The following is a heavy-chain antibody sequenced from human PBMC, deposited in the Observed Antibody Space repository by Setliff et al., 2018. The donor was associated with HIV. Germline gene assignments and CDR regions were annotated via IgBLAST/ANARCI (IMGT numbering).Heavy chain of an antibody. J-gene: IGHJ4*02. CDR3: ARHYNVNYYVRKDFDY. CDR2: IYYSGST. V-gene: IGHV4-39*01. Sequence: SETLSLTCSVSGGPISSTSYYWGWVRQPPGKGLEWIGSIYYSGSTYYNPSLKSRLTISVDTSRNQFSLKLSSLTAAGTAVYYCARHYNVNYYVRKDFDYWGQGILVTVSS. D-gene: IGHD1-26*01. CDR1: GGPISSTSYY.